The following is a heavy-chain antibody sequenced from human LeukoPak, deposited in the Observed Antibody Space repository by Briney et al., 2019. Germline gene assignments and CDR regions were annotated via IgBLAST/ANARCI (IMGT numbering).Heavy chain of an antibody. CDR2: IYTGGST. CDR3: ARGVIVVPAAISGVHVADAFDI. V-gene: IGHV4-4*07. D-gene: IGHD2-2*01. J-gene: IGHJ3*02. CDR1: GGSISSYS. Sequence: PSETLSFTPTVSGGSISSYSWSWIRQPPGKGLEWIVRIYTGGSTNYNPTLKSQVTMSVDTAKNQFSLKLSSVTAADTAVYYCARGVIVVPAAISGVHVADAFDIWGQGTMVTVSS.